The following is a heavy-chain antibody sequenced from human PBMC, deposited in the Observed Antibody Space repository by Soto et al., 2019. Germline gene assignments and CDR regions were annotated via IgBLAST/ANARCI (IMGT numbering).Heavy chain of an antibody. J-gene: IGHJ5*02. CDR2: IYFSGTT. D-gene: IGHD3-22*01. Sequence: PSETLSLTCTVSGGSISSGDYYWSWIRQHPGKGLEWIGTIYFSGTTYHNPSLKSRVTISVDTSKNQFSLNLSSVTAANTAVYYCARRDRSGFSYWLDTWGQGTLVTVSS. V-gene: IGHV4-31*03. CDR3: ARRDRSGFSYWLDT. CDR1: GGSISSGDYY.